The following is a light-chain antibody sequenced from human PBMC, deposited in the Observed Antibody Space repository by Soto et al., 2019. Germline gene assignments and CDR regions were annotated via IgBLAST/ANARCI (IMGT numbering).Light chain of an antibody. Sequence: IFLTQTPSTLSFSPGERAALTCRASQSVTNYIAWYQQRPGQAPRLLIYDASNRATGVPARFSGSRSGTEFTLTISSLQSEDFAVYYCQQYHNWPITFGQGTRLEIK. CDR1: QSVTNY. CDR3: QQYHNWPIT. V-gene: IGKV3-11*01. J-gene: IGKJ5*01. CDR2: DAS.